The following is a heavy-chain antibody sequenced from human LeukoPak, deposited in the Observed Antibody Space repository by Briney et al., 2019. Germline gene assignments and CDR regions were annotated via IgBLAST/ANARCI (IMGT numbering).Heavy chain of an antibody. D-gene: IGHD6-13*01. CDR3: ARISSSNWYNERGAFDV. Sequence: SETLSLTCTVSGGSISSYYWSWIRQPPGKGLEWIGYIYYSGSTNYNPSLKSRVTISVDTSKNQFSLKLSSVTAADTAVYYCARISSSNWYNERGAFDVWGQGTMVTVSS. J-gene: IGHJ3*01. V-gene: IGHV4-59*01. CDR2: IYYSGST. CDR1: GGSISSYY.